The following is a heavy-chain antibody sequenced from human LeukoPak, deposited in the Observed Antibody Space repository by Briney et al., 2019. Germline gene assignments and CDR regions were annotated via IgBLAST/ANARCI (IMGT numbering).Heavy chain of an antibody. Sequence: GGSLRLSCAASGFTFSSYWMHWVRQAPGKGLVWVSRINSDGSSTSYADSVKGRFTISRDNAKTTLYLQMNSLRAEDTAVYYCARGYDPDYYYYGMDVWGQGTTVTVSS. V-gene: IGHV3-74*01. CDR3: ARGYDPDYYYYGMDV. J-gene: IGHJ6*02. CDR1: GFTFSSYW. CDR2: INSDGSST. D-gene: IGHD3-16*01.